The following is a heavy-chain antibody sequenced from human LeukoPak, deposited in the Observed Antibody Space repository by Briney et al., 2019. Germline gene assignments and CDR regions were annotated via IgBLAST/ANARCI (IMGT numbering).Heavy chain of an antibody. D-gene: IGHD2-15*01. V-gene: IGHV1-2*02. CDR1: GYTFTGYY. J-gene: IGHJ4*02. Sequence: ASVKVSCKASGYTFTGYYMHWVRQAPGQGLEWMGWINPNSGGTNYAQKFQGRVTMTRDTSTSTVYMALSSQRSEATAVYYCARNLGYCSGGSCYHPIDSWGQGTLVTVSS. CDR2: INPNSGGT. CDR3: ARNLGYCSGGSCYHPIDS.